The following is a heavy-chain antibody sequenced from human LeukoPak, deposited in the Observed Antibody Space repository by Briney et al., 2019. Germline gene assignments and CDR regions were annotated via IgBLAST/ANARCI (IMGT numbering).Heavy chain of an antibody. V-gene: IGHV3-20*01. D-gene: IGHD3-22*01. J-gene: IGHJ3*02. CDR2: INWNGGST. Sequence: GGSLRLSCAASGFTFDDYGMSWVRQAPGKGLEWVSGINWNGGSTGYADSVKGRFTISRDNAKNSLYLQMNSLRAEDTALYHCARARGYYDSSGKGAFDIWGQGTVVTVSS. CDR1: GFTFDDYG. CDR3: ARARGYYDSSGKGAFDI.